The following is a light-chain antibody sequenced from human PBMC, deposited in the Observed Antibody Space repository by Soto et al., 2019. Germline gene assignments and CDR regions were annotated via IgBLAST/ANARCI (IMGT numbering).Light chain of an antibody. CDR2: EVN. CDR3: SSYAGSNNVV. CDR1: RSDVGDYNY. Sequence: QSVLTQPPSASGSPGQSVTISCTGTRSDVGDYNYVSWYQQHPGKAPKLMIYEVNRRPSGAPDRFSGSKSGNTASLTVSGLQAEEDAYYYCSSYAGSNNVVFGGGTKVTVL. J-gene: IGLJ2*01. V-gene: IGLV2-8*01.